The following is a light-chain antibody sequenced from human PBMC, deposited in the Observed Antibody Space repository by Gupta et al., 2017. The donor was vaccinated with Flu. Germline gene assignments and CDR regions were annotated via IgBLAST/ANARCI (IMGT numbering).Light chain of an antibody. Sequence: QSVLTQPPSVSGAPGQRVTISCPGRSSNIGAGYDVHWYQRFPGTAPRLLIYGNNNRPSGVPDRFSGSKSGTSASLAITGLQAEDETDYYCQSYDSSRSGWVFGGGTKLTVL. J-gene: IGLJ3*02. V-gene: IGLV1-40*01. CDR3: QSYDSSRSGWV. CDR1: SSNIGAGYD. CDR2: GNN.